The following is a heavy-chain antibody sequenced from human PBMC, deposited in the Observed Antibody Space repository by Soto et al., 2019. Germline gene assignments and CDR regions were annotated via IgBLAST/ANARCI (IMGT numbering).Heavy chain of an antibody. J-gene: IGHJ5*01. CDR2: VKTKSEGETT. D-gene: IGHD2-2*01. CDR1: GFTFGDAW. Sequence: EVQLVESGGGWVKPGGSLTLSCVASGFTFGDAWMNWVRQAAGKGLEWVGHVKTKSEGETTDYEAPVTGRFTIWRDDSKNTSYFQMNSLKGEDTGRDFCTTLVPSWGQGTQVTVSS. V-gene: IGHV3-15*07. CDR3: TTLVPS.